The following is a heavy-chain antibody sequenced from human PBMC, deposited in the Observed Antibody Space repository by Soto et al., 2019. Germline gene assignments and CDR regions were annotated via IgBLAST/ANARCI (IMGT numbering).Heavy chain of an antibody. V-gene: IGHV3-30-3*01. J-gene: IGHJ2*01. CDR3: ARPLWRDDYNWGYFDL. D-gene: IGHD4-4*01. CDR2: ISYDGSNK. CDR1: GFTFSSYA. Sequence: QVQLVESGGGVVQPGRSLRLSCAASGFTFSSYAMHWVRQAPGKGLEWVAVISYDGSNKYYADSVKGRFTISRDNYKNTLYLQSNSLRAEDTAVYYCARPLWRDDYNWGYFDLWGRGTLVTVSS.